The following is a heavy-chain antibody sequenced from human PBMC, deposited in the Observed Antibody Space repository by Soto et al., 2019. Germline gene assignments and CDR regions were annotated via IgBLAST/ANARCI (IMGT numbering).Heavy chain of an antibody. D-gene: IGHD3-22*01. Sequence: GGSLRLSCTASGFTFGDYAMSWFRQAPGKGLEWVGFIRSKAYGGTTEYAASVKGRFTISRDDSKSIAYLQMNSLKTEDTAVYYCTAELNYYDSSGHPSYYFDYWGQGTLVTVSS. CDR1: GFTFGDYA. CDR2: IRSKAYGGTT. V-gene: IGHV3-49*03. J-gene: IGHJ4*02. CDR3: TAELNYYDSSGHPSYYFDY.